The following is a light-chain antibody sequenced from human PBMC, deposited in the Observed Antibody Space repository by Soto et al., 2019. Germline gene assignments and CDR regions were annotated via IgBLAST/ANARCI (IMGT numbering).Light chain of an antibody. CDR2: GAS. CDR3: PQYGILWT. Sequence: EIVLTQSPGTLSLSPGERATLSCRASQSVSSSYLAWYQHKLGQAPRLLIYGASSRATGTPDRFSGSGSGTDFTLTISRLEPEDFAVYYCPQYGILWTFGQGTKVDIK. J-gene: IGKJ1*01. CDR1: QSVSSSY. V-gene: IGKV3-20*01.